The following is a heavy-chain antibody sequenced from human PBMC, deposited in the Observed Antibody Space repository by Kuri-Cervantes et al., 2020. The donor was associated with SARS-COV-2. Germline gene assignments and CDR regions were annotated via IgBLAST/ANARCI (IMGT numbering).Heavy chain of an antibody. D-gene: IGHD6-13*01. Sequence: GESLKISCVASGFTFRDYYMSWIRQAPGKGLEWISYISSSDSTTYYADSVKGRFTISRDNAKRTLFLQMNSLRVDDTAVYYCSRDQVSAAGTANYWGQGALGTVSS. CDR2: ISSSDSTT. CDR1: GFTFRDYY. CDR3: SRDQVSAAGTANY. V-gene: IGHV3-11*01. J-gene: IGHJ4*02.